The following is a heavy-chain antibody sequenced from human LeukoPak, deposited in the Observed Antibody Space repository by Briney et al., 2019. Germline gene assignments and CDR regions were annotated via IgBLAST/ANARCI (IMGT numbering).Heavy chain of an antibody. V-gene: IGHV3-21*01. J-gene: IGHJ6*03. CDR3: ASARAGIAANYMDV. CDR1: GFTFSSYS. CDR2: ISSSSSYI. D-gene: IGHD6-13*01. Sequence: GGSLRLSCAASGFTFSSYSMNWVRQAPGKGLEWVSSISSSSSYIYYADSVKGRFTISRGNAKNSLYLQMNSLRAEDTAVYYCASARAGIAANYMDVWGKGTTVTVSS.